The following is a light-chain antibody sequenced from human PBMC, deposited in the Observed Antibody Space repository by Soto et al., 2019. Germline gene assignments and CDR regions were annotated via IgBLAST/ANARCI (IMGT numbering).Light chain of an antibody. Sequence: EIVLTQSPGTLSLSPGERATPSCRASQSVSSNYLAWYQQKRGQAPRLLIYGASSRATGIPTRFSGSGSGTDFTLTISRLEPEDFGVYYCQQYDTSPRTFGQGTKVEI. J-gene: IGKJ1*01. CDR1: QSVSSNY. V-gene: IGKV3-20*01. CDR3: QQYDTSPRT. CDR2: GAS.